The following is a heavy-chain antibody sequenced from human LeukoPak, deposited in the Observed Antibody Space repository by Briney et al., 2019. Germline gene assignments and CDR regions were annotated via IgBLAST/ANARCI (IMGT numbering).Heavy chain of an antibody. CDR3: AREISGSWSKHFDY. Sequence: ASVKVSCKASGYTFTSYDINWVRQATGQGLEWMGWMNPNSGNTGYAQKFQGRVTITRNTSISTAYMELSSLRSEDTAVYYCAREISGSWSKHFDYWGQGTLVTVSS. CDR1: GYTFTSYD. J-gene: IGHJ4*02. V-gene: IGHV1-8*03. D-gene: IGHD6-13*01. CDR2: MNPNSGNT.